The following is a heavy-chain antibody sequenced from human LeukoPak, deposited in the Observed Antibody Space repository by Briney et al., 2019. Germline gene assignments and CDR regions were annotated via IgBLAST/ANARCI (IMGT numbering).Heavy chain of an antibody. D-gene: IGHD6-13*01. V-gene: IGHV3-23*01. Sequence: PEGSLRLSCAASGFTFSNYAMTWVRQAPGKGLEWVSAIRSSGGSTYYADSVKGRFTISRDNSKNTLYLQMNSLRAEDTAVYYCAIARGGYSSSWQADYWGQGTLVTVSS. CDR2: IRSSGGST. J-gene: IGHJ4*02. CDR1: GFTFSNYA. CDR3: AIARGGYSSSWQADY.